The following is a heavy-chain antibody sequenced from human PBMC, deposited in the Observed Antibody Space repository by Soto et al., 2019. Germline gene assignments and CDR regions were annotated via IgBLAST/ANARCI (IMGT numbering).Heavy chain of an antibody. Sequence: QVQLVQSGAEVKKRGSAMKVSSNASGGTFSSYAISWVRQPPGQGLEWMGGIIPIFGTANYAQKFQGRVTITADESTSTAYMELSSLRSEDTAVYYCARDSKWELPDDYWGQGTLVTVSS. J-gene: IGHJ4*02. CDR1: GGTFSSYA. V-gene: IGHV1-69*01. CDR2: IIPIFGTA. CDR3: ARDSKWELPDDY. D-gene: IGHD1-26*01.